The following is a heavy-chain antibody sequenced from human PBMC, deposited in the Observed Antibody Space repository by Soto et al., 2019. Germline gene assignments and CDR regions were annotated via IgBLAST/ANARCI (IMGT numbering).Heavy chain of an antibody. CDR2: IHYSGTT. D-gene: IGHD2-21*01. CDR3: AAGEASRRNLAPYSLDF. Sequence: SETLSLTCTVSGGSMRNYFWTWIRQPPGKGLEWIGYIHYSGTTSFFPSYNPSLRSRVTISEDTSKNQFSLKLLSVTTADTAVYFCAAGEASRRNLAPYSLDFWGRGTLVTVSS. CDR1: GGSMRNYF. V-gene: IGHV4-59*01. J-gene: IGHJ4*02.